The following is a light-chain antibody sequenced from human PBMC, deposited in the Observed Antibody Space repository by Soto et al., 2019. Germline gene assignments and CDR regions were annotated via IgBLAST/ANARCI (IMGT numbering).Light chain of an antibody. J-gene: IGKJ2*01. CDR1: QTIRNY. CDR2: DAS. CDR3: QQSYSTPPGT. Sequence: DIQMTQSPSSLSASVGDRVTITCRASQTIRNYLNWYQQKPGKAPNLLIYDASSLQSGVPSRFSGSGSGTDFTLTISSLQPEDFATYYCQQSYSTPPGTFGQGTKLEIK. V-gene: IGKV1-39*01.